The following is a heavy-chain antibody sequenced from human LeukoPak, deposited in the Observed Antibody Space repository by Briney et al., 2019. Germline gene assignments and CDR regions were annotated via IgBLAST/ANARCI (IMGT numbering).Heavy chain of an antibody. V-gene: IGHV3-33*01. CDR3: ARTPGVY. CDR1: GFTFSSYG. J-gene: IGHJ4*02. Sequence: GGSLRLSCAASGFTFSSYGMHRVRQAPGKGLEWVAVIWYDGSNKYYADSVKGRFTISRDNSKNTLYLQMNSLGAEDTAVYYCARTPGVYWGQGTLVTVSS. CDR2: IWYDGSNK.